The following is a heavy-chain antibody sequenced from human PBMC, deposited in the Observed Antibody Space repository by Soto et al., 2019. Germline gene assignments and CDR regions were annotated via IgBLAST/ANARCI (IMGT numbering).Heavy chain of an antibody. CDR3: ARSGEAYYDVLTGYYKGSWFDP. V-gene: IGHV1-69*01. Sequence: QVPLMQSGAEVKKPGSSVKVSCKASGGSFSYYDITWVRQAPGQGLEWMGGIVPVFGTAKYPQEFQGRLTITADESTRSVYMELSNLRSEDTAVYYCARSGEAYYDVLTGYYKGSWFDPWGQGTLVTVSS. CDR1: GGSFSYYD. J-gene: IGHJ5*02. D-gene: IGHD3-9*01. CDR2: IVPVFGTA.